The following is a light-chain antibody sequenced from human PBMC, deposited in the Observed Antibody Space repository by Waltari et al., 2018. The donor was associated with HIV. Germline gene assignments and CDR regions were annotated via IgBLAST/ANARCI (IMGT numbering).Light chain of an antibody. CDR1: QSITSNY. CDR3: QQYGSSPLT. Sequence: EVVLTQSPGTLSLSPGERATLSCRASQSITSNYLAWYQQKPGQAPRLLIYGASNRATGIPDRFSGSGSETDFTLTISRLEPEDFAVYSCQQYGSSPLTFGGGTKVDIK. V-gene: IGKV3-20*01. CDR2: GAS. J-gene: IGKJ4*01.